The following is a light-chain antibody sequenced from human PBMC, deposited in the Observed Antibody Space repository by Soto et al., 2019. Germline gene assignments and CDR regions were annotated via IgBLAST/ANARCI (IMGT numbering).Light chain of an antibody. V-gene: IGKV1-39*01. J-gene: IGKJ1*01. CDR1: QSISSY. CDR3: QQSYSTPLT. Sequence: DIQMTQSPSSLSASVGDRVTITCRASQSISSYLNWYQQKPGKAPKLLIYAASSLQSGVPSRFSGSGSGTDFTLTISSRQPEDFATYYCQQSYSTPLTFVQGTKVEI. CDR2: AAS.